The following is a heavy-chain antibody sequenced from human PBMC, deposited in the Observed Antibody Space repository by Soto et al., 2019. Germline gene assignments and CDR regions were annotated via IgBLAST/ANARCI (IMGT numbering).Heavy chain of an antibody. CDR3: AKETYSGPLDY. J-gene: IGHJ4*02. CDR1: GFTLSSRW. CDR2: IKTDGTTT. Sequence: PGGSLRLSCVVSGFTLSSRWMHWVRQSPGKGLVWVSRIKTDGTTTDYADSVKGRFTISRDNSKNTLYLQMNSLRAEDTAVYYCAKETYSGPLDYWGQGTLVTVSS. D-gene: IGHD2-15*01. V-gene: IGHV3-74*01.